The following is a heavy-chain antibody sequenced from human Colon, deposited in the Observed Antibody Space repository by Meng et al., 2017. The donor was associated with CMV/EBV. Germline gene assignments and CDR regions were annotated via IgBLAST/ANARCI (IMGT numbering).Heavy chain of an antibody. CDR1: GSTFSSHA. CDR2: IVPIFGTT. Sequence: SGSTFSSHAISWVRQAPGQGLEWMGGIVPIFGTTTYAQSFQGRVTITTDASTTTAYMELSGLRSEDTALYFCARGEYSSGYANNWFDPWGQGTLVTVSS. J-gene: IGHJ5*02. CDR3: ARGEYSSGYANNWFDP. V-gene: IGHV1-69*05. D-gene: IGHD5-12*01.